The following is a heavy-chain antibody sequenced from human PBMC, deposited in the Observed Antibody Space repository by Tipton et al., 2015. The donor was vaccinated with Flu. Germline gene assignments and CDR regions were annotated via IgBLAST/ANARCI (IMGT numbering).Heavy chain of an antibody. J-gene: IGHJ4*02. CDR3: ARHQSSSLLPFDC. D-gene: IGHD6-6*01. CDR2: IHSSGST. V-gene: IGHV4-39*01. CDR1: GGSIRSSTDY. Sequence: TLSLTCTVSGGSIRSSTDYWGWVRQPPGKGLDWIGTIHSSGSTYYNPSLTSRVTISVDTSKNQFSLRLSSVTAADTAVYYCARHQSSSLLPFDCWGQGTLVTVSS.